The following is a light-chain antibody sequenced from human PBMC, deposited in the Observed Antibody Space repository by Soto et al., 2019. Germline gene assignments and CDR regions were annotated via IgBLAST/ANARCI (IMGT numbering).Light chain of an antibody. CDR2: SAS. Sequence: DIHLTLSPSFLSASVGDTVTITCRASQALSNYLAWYQQKPGKAPDLLIYSASTLQSGVPSRFSGSGSETEFSLTIRALQPEDFATYYCQQLSRYPLTFGGGSKVDIK. J-gene: IGKJ4*01. CDR1: QALSNY. V-gene: IGKV1-9*01. CDR3: QQLSRYPLT.